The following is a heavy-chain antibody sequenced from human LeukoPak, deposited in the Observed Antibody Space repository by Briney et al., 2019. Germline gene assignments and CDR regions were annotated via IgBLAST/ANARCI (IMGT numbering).Heavy chain of an antibody. CDR1: GFTFSTYA. Sequence: PGGSLRLSCAASGFTFSTYAVNWVRQAPGKGLEWVSAISSSGGTTYYADSVKGRFSISRDNSKNTVYLQMNSLRAEGTAVYYCAKEGNGDYYFDYWGQGTLVTVSS. CDR3: AKEGNGDYYFDY. CDR2: ISSSGGTT. D-gene: IGHD4-17*01. V-gene: IGHV3-23*01. J-gene: IGHJ4*02.